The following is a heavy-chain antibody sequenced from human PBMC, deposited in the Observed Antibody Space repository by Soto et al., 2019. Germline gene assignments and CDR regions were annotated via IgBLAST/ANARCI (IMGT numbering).Heavy chain of an antibody. CDR1: GGSISSYY. CDR2: IYYSGST. Sequence: PSETLSLTCTVSGGSISSYYWSWIRQPPGKGLEWIGYIYYSGSTNYNPSLKSRVTISVDTSKNQFSLKLSSVTAADTAVYYCARDPYGDYDYWGQGTLVTVSS. J-gene: IGHJ4*02. CDR3: ARDPYGDYDY. D-gene: IGHD4-17*01. V-gene: IGHV4-59*01.